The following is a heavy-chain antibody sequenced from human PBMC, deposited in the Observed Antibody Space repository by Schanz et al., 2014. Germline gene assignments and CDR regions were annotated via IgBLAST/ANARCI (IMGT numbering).Heavy chain of an antibody. D-gene: IGHD5-18*01. CDR2: VSSRSSHV. Sequence: EVQLVESGGGLVKPGGPLRLSCGVSGFTASSHSMNWVRQAPGKGLEWVSSVSSRSSHVYYADSVKGRFTVSRDNAKNSVYLQMNGLRVEDTAVYYCVRERTSYGGGSYSFDHWGQGTLVTVSS. J-gene: IGHJ4*02. CDR3: VRERTSYGGGSYSFDH. CDR1: GFTASSHS. V-gene: IGHV3-21*02.